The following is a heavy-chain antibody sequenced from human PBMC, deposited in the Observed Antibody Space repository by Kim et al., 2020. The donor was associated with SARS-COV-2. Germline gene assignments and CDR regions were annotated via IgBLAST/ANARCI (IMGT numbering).Heavy chain of an antibody. V-gene: IGHV4-4*02. CDR3: ARVGVIAAAGTTDLSAPPYYYGMDV. D-gene: IGHD6-13*01. Sequence: SETLSLTCAVSGGPISSSNWWSWVRQPPGKGLEWIGEIYHSGSTNYNLSLKSRVTISVDKSTNQFSLKLSSVTAADTAVYYCARVGVIAAAGTTDLSAPPYYYGMDVWGQGTTVTVSS. CDR2: IYHSGST. J-gene: IGHJ6*02. CDR1: GGPISSSNW.